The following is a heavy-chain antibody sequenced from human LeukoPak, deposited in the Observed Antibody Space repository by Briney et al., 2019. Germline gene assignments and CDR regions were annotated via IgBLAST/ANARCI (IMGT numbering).Heavy chain of an antibody. Sequence: SETLSLTCAVYGVSFSGYYWSWIRQPPGKGLEWIGEINHSGSTNYNPSLKSRVTISVDTSKNQFSLKLSSVTAADTAVYYCARGRGGGYCSSTSCRVYFDYWGQGTLVTVSS. CDR2: INHSGST. J-gene: IGHJ4*02. D-gene: IGHD2-2*01. CDR3: ARGRGGGYCSSTSCRVYFDY. CDR1: GVSFSGYY. V-gene: IGHV4-34*01.